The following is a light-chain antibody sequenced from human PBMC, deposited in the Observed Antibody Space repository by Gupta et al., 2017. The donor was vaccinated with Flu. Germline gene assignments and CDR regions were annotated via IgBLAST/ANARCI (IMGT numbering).Light chain of an antibody. J-gene: IGKJ1*01. CDR2: WAS. Sequence: SLGERATINCKSSQNGLYISNNKNYLAWYQQKPGQPPKLLIYWASTRESGVPDRFSGSGSGTDFTLTISSLQAEDVAVYYCQQYDSTPRTFGQGTSVEIK. CDR3: QQYDSTPRT. V-gene: IGKV4-1*01. CDR1: QNGLYISNNKNY.